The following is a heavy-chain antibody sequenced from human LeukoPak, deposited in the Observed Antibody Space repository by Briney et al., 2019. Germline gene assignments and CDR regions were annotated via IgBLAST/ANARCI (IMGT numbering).Heavy chain of an antibody. CDR1: GGSISSGSYY. CDR3: ARLAPLLWFGETKYYFDY. Sequence: PSETLSLTCTVSGGSISSGSYYWSWIRQPAGKGLEWIGRIYTSGSTNYNPSLKSRVTISVDTSKNQFSLELSSVTAADTAVYYCARLAPLLWFGETKYYFDYWGQGTLVTVSS. J-gene: IGHJ4*02. V-gene: IGHV4-61*02. CDR2: IYTSGST. D-gene: IGHD3-10*01.